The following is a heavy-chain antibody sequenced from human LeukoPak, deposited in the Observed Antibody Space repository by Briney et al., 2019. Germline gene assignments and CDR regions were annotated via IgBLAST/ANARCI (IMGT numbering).Heavy chain of an antibody. J-gene: IGHJ4*02. CDR2: IYYSGST. D-gene: IGHD1-26*01. Sequence: ETLSLTCTVSGGSISSSSYYWGWIRQPPGKGLEWIGSIYYSGSTYYNPSLKSRVTISVDTSKNQFSLKLSSVTAADTAVYYCARHEEVGADFDYWGQGTLVTVSS. CDR1: GGSISSSSYY. V-gene: IGHV4-39*01. CDR3: ARHEEVGADFDY.